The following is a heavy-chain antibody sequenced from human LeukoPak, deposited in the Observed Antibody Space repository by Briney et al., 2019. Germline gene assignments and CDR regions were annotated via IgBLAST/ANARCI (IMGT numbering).Heavy chain of an antibody. Sequence: GGSLRLSCAASGFTFSSYWMHWVRQAPGKGLVWVSRINSDGSSTSYADSVKGRFTISRDNAKNMLYLQMNSLRAEDTAVYYCARGGSTSFPPDYWGQGTLVTVSS. D-gene: IGHD2-2*01. V-gene: IGHV3-74*01. CDR3: ARGGSTSFPPDY. CDR1: GFTFSSYW. J-gene: IGHJ4*02. CDR2: INSDGSST.